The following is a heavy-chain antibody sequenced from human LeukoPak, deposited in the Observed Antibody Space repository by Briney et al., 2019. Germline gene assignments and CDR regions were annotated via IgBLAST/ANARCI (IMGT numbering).Heavy chain of an antibody. CDR1: GYTFTGYY. D-gene: IGHD2-15*01. CDR2: INPNSGGT. Sequence: ASVKVSCKASGYTFTGYYMHWVRQAPGQGLEWMGWINPNSGGTNYAQKFQGRVTMTRDTSISTAYMELSRLRSDDTAVYYCARDQVAAFPYYYYYYMDVWGKGTTVTVSS. J-gene: IGHJ6*03. V-gene: IGHV1-2*02. CDR3: ARDQVAAFPYYYYYYMDV.